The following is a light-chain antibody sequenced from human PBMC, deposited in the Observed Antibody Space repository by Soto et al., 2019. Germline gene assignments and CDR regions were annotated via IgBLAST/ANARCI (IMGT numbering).Light chain of an antibody. Sequence: DLQMTQSPSTLSASVGDRVTITCRASQSISSWLAWYQQKPGKAPNLLFYKASSLESGVPSRFSGSGSGTEFTLTISSLQPDDFATYYCQQYNTYPLTFGGGTKVEIK. J-gene: IGKJ4*01. CDR3: QQYNTYPLT. V-gene: IGKV1-5*03. CDR1: QSISSW. CDR2: KAS.